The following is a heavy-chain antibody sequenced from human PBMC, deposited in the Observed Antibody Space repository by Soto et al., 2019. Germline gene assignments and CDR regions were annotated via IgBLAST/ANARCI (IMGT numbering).Heavy chain of an antibody. CDR3: AKRGSGSQFDY. CDR1: GFTFSSYA. CDR2: ISGSGGST. V-gene: IGHV3-23*01. J-gene: IGHJ4*02. D-gene: IGHD1-26*01. Sequence: GGSLRLSCAASGFTFSSYAMSWVRQAPGKGLKWVSAISGSGGSTYYADSVKGRFTISRDNSKNTLFLQMNSLRSDDTVLYYCAKRGSGSQFDYWGQGTLVTVSS.